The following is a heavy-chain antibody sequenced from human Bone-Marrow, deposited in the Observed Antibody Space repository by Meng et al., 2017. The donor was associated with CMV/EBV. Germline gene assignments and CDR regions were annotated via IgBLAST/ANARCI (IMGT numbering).Heavy chain of an antibody. Sequence: GGSLRLSCAASGFTFSSYSMNWVRQAPGKGLEWVSYISSSSSTIYYADSVKGRFTISRDNAKNSLYLQMNSLRAEDTAVYYCARDTPYGDYQDVWDQGTTVTVSS. J-gene: IGHJ6*02. CDR2: ISSSSSTI. CDR3: ARDTPYGDYQDV. V-gene: IGHV3-48*04. D-gene: IGHD4-17*01. CDR1: GFTFSSYS.